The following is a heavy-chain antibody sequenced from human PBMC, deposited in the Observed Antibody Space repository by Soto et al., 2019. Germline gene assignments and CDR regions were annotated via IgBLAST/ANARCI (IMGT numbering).Heavy chain of an antibody. CDR2: ISGSGGST. CDR3: AKDLGITMVRGVPGY. CDR1: GFTFSSYA. J-gene: IGHJ4*02. Sequence: GGSLSLSCTASGFTFSSYAMSWVRQAPGKGLEWVSAISGSGGSTYYADSVKGRFTISRDNSKNTLYLQMNSLRAEDTAVYYCAKDLGITMVRGVPGYWGQGTLVTVSS. V-gene: IGHV3-23*01. D-gene: IGHD3-10*01.